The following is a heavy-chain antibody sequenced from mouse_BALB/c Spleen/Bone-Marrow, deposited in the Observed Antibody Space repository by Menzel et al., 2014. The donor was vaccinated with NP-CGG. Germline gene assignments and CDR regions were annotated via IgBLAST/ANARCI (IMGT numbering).Heavy chain of an antibody. V-gene: IGHV14-3*02. CDR2: IDPANGNT. CDR3: ARGGSSYGWYFDV. D-gene: IGHD1-1*01. Sequence: VHLPQSGAELVKPGASVQLSCPAFGFNNKEAYMHRVKDRPGQGVDGIGKIDPANGNTKYDPKFQGKATITADTSSNTAYLQLSSLTSEDTAVYYCARGGSSYGWYFDVWGAGTTVTVSS. J-gene: IGHJ1*01. CDR1: GFNNKEAY.